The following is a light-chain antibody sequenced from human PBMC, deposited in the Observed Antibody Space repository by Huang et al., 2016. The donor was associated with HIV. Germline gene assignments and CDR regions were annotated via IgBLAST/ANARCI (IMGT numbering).Light chain of an antibody. J-gene: IGKJ2*01. CDR1: QGISDW. CDR3: QQYDNFST. CDR2: KAT. Sequence: SPSTLSASVGDRVTITCRASQGISDWLAWYQQKPGKAPKLLIYKATNLEYGVPSRFSGSGSGTEFTLTISRLQPDDFATYYCQQYDNFSTFAQGTKLEIQ. V-gene: IGKV1-5*03.